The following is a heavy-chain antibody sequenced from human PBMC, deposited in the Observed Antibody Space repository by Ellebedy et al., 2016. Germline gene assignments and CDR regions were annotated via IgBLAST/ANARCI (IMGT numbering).Heavy chain of an antibody. Sequence: SLKISXAASGFIFNDYAMHWVRQVPGKGLEWVSGISWNSGHIAYADSVKGRFTISRDNGNNLVFLDMTSLSAEDTGTYYCTREFYANPDLWGQGTLVTVSS. V-gene: IGHV3-9*01. CDR2: ISWNSGHI. CDR3: TREFYANPDL. CDR1: GFIFNDYA. D-gene: IGHD3-16*01. J-gene: IGHJ5*02.